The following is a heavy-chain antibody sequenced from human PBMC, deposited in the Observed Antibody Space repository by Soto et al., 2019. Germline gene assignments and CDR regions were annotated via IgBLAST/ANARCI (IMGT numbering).Heavy chain of an antibody. V-gene: IGHV3-30*18. CDR2: ISYDGSNK. Sequence: PVGSLRLSCAASGFTFSNYGMHWVRQAPGKGLEWVAVISYDGSNKYYADSVKGRFAISRDNSKNTLYLQMNSLRAEDTAVYYCAKDHDQLVLSYYGMDVWGQGTTVTVSS. D-gene: IGHD6-13*01. CDR1: GFTFSNYG. J-gene: IGHJ6*02. CDR3: AKDHDQLVLSYYGMDV.